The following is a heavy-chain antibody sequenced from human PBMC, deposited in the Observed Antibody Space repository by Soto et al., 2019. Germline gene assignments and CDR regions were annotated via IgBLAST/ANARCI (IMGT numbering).Heavy chain of an antibody. D-gene: IGHD3-22*01. CDR2: IYYSGST. CDR1: GGSISSDNHY. V-gene: IGHV4-30-4*01. Sequence: SETLSLTCTVSGGSISSDNHYWSWIRQPPGKGPEWIGYIYYSGSTYYNPSLKSRVIISIDTSKNQFSLKLSSVTAADTAVYYCASTSYFDNSGSAYWGQGTLVTVSS. J-gene: IGHJ4*02. CDR3: ASTSYFDNSGSAY.